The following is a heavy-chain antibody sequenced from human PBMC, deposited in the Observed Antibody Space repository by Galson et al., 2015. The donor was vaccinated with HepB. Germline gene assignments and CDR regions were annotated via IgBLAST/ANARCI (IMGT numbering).Heavy chain of an antibody. V-gene: IGHV3-21*01. CDR1: GFTFRPYS. D-gene: IGHD1-26*01. CDR3: TRERKVVATTGDY. CDR2: ISPSSAYI. J-gene: IGHJ4*02. Sequence: SLRLSCAASGFTFRPYSLNWVRQAPGKGLEWVASISPSSAYIYYADSVKGRFTISSDDAENSLFLQMNSLRAEDTGVYYCTRERKVVATTGDYWGQGTLVTVSS.